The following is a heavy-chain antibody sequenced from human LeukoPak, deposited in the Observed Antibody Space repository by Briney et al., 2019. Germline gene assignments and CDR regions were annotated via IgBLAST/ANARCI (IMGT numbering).Heavy chain of an antibody. D-gene: IGHD5-12*01. Sequence: PGGSLRLSCAASGFTFSSYWMSWVRQAPGKGLEWVANINQDGSGKWYVDSVKGRFTISRDNAKNSLYLQMSSLRVEDTAVYYCAREGMATINFWGQGTLVTVSP. V-gene: IGHV3-7*01. CDR2: INQDGSGK. CDR3: AREGMATINF. J-gene: IGHJ4*02. CDR1: GFTFSSYW.